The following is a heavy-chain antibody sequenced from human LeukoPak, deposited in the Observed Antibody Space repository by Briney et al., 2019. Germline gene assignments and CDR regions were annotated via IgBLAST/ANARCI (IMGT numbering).Heavy chain of an antibody. CDR1: GYTFTSYD. Sequence: ASVKVSCKASGYTFTSYDINWVRQATGQGLEWMGWMNPNSGGTNYAQKFQGWVTMTRDTSISTAYMGLSRLRSDDTAVYYCARADGSGSFYGMDVWGQGTTVTVSS. V-gene: IGHV1-2*04. D-gene: IGHD3-10*01. CDR3: ARADGSGSFYGMDV. CDR2: MNPNSGGT. J-gene: IGHJ6*02.